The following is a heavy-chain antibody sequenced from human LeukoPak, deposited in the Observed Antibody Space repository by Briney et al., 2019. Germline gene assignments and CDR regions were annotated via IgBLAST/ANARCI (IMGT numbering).Heavy chain of an antibody. V-gene: IGHV4-39*01. Sequence: PSETLSLTCTVSGGSINSTNYYWGWIRQPPGKGLEWIGSIYYSGSTYYNPSFRSRVTISVDTSKNQFSLKLSSVTAADTAVYYCARHNGQYYYYYGMDVWGHGTTVTVSS. CDR3: ARHNGQYYYYYGMDV. D-gene: IGHD2-8*01. J-gene: IGHJ6*02. CDR2: IYYSGST. CDR1: GGSINSTNYY.